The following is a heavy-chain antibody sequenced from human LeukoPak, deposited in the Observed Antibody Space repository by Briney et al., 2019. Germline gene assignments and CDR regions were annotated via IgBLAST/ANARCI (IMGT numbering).Heavy chain of an antibody. CDR1: GFTFSIYW. V-gene: IGHV3-7*01. Sequence: GGSLRLSCAASGFTFSIYWMSWVRQAPGRGLEWVANIKQDGREKYYVDSVKGRFTISRDNAKNSLYLQMNSQRAEDTAVYYCAELGITMIGGVWGKGTTVTIPS. D-gene: IGHD3-10*02. CDR2: IKQDGREK. CDR3: AELGITMIGGV. J-gene: IGHJ6*04.